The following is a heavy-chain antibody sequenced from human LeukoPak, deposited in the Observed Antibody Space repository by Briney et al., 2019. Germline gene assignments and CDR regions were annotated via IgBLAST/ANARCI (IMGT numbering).Heavy chain of an antibody. CDR1: GFTFSSYA. CDR2: ISYDGSNK. D-gene: IGHD6-19*01. Sequence: GGSLRLSCAASGFTFSSYAMHWVRQAPGKGLEWVAAISYDGSNKYYADSVKGRFTISRDNSTNTLYLQMNSLRAADTAVYYCARHGQWLVLWWFDRWGQGTLVTVSS. V-gene: IGHV3-30*04. CDR3: ARHGQWLVLWWFDR. J-gene: IGHJ5*02.